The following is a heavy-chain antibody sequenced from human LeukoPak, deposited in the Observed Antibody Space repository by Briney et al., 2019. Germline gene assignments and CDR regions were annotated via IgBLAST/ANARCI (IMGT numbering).Heavy chain of an antibody. CDR3: ARQQIYQLGLNFDS. J-gene: IGHJ4*02. Sequence: GESLKISCKGSGYSFSSYWIGWVRQMPGKGLECMGIIYPGDSDTRYSPSFQGQVTISADKSISTIYLQWSSLKASDTAMYYCARQQIYQLGLNFDSWGQGTLVTVSS. CDR1: GYSFSSYW. CDR2: IYPGDSDT. V-gene: IGHV5-51*01. D-gene: IGHD6-13*01.